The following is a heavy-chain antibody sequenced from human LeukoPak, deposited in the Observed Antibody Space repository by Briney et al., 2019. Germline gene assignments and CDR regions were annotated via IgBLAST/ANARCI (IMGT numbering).Heavy chain of an antibody. CDR1: GGSFSGYY. V-gene: IGHV4-34*01. CDR2: INHSGST. CDR3: ARKGRQQLST. J-gene: IGHJ5*02. Sequence: PSETLSLTCAVYGGSFSGYYWSWIRQPPGKGLEWIGEINHSGSTNYNPSLKSRVTISVDTSKNQFSLKLSSVTAAYTAVYYCARKGRQQLSTWGQGTLVTVSS. D-gene: IGHD6-13*01.